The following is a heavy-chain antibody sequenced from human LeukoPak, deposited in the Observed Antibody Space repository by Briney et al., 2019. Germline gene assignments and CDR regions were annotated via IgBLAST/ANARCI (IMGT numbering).Heavy chain of an antibody. CDR2: ISSSSSYI. CDR3: AREGYCSGGSCSNDAFDI. V-gene: IGHV3-21*01. J-gene: IGHJ3*02. D-gene: IGHD2-15*01. Sequence: GGSLRLSCAASGFTFSSHSMNWVRQAPGKGLEWVSSISSSSSYIYYADSVKGRFTISRDNAKNSLYLQMNSLRAEDTAVYYCAREGYCSGGSCSNDAFDIWGQGTMVTVSS. CDR1: GFTFSSHS.